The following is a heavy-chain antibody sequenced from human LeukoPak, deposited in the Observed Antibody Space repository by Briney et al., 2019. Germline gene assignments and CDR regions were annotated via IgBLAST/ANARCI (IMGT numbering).Heavy chain of an antibody. V-gene: IGHV4-30-2*01. CDR2: IYHSGST. Sequence: NPSETLSLTCAVSGGSISSGGYSWSWIRQPPGKGLEWIGYIYHSGSTYYNPSLKSRVTISVDRSKNQFSLKLSSVTAADTAVYYCARERGYSYGYYYFDYWGQGTLVTVSS. CDR1: GGSISSGGYS. CDR3: ARERGYSYGYYYFDY. D-gene: IGHD5-18*01. J-gene: IGHJ4*02.